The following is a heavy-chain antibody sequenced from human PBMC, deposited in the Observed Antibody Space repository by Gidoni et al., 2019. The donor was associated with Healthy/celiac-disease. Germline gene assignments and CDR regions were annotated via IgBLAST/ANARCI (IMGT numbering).Heavy chain of an antibody. CDR3: ARGGFLEWLLPFDY. V-gene: IGHV1-18*01. CDR1: GYSFTSDG. CDR2: ISAYNGNT. Sequence: QFQLVQSGAEVKKTGASVKVSGKASGYSFTSDGISWVRQSPGQGREWMGWISAYNGNTNYAQKLQGSVTMSTDTSTSTAYMELRSLRSDDTAVYYCARGGFLEWLLPFDYWGQGTLVTVSS. J-gene: IGHJ4*02. D-gene: IGHD3-3*01.